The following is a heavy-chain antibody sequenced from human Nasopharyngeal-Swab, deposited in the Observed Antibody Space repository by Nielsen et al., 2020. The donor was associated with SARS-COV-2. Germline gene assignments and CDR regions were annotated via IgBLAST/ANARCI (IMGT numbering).Heavy chain of an antibody. D-gene: IGHD6-13*01. Sequence: WVRQAPGQRLEWMGWINAGNGNTKYSQKFQGRVTITRDTSASTAYMELSSLRSEDTAVYYCARDLWSSSSWYALELTRGIDPWGQGTLVTVFS. CDR3: ARDLWSSSSWYALELTRGIDP. V-gene: IGHV1-3*01. CDR2: INAGNGNT. J-gene: IGHJ5*02.